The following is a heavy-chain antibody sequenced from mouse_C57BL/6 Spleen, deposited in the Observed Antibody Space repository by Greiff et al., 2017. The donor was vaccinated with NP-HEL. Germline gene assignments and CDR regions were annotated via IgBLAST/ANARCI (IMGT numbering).Heavy chain of an antibody. CDR3: ARWSWDVKD. J-gene: IGHJ2*01. Sequence: QVQLQQSGPELVKPGASVKISCKASGYAFSSSWMNWVKQRPGKGLEWIGRIYPGDGDTNYNGKFKGKATLTADKSSSTAYMQLSSLTSEDSAVYFCARWSWDVKDWGQGTTLTVSS. D-gene: IGHD4-1*01. CDR2: IYPGDGDT. V-gene: IGHV1-82*01. CDR1: GYAFSSSW.